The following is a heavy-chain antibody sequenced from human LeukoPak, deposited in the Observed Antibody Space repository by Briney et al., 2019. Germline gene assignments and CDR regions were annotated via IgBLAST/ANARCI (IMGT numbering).Heavy chain of an antibody. CDR3: ARDCSGRDSSGYQDGFDY. D-gene: IGHD3-22*01. CDR1: GYTFTSYY. J-gene: IGHJ4*02. CDR2: INPSGGST. Sequence: ASVKVSCKASGYTFTSYYTHWVRQAPGQGLEWMGIINPSGGSTIYAQKFQGRVTMTRDTSTSTVYMELSSLRSEDTAVYYCARDCSGRDSSGYQDGFDYWGQGTLVTVSS. V-gene: IGHV1-46*01.